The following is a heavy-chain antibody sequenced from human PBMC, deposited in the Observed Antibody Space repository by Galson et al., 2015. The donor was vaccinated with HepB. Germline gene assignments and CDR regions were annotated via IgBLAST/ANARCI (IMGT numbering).Heavy chain of an antibody. CDR1: GGTFSSYA. Sequence: SVKVSCKASGGTFSSYAISWVRQAPGQGLEWMGGIIPIFTTANYAQKFQGRVTITADKSTSTAYMELSSLRSEDTAVYYCARDLGVSAAIGDSYYYYGMDVWGQGTTVTVSS. J-gene: IGHJ6*02. V-gene: IGHV1-69*06. CDR2: IIPIFTTA. D-gene: IGHD2-2*02. CDR3: ARDLGVSAAIGDSYYYYGMDV.